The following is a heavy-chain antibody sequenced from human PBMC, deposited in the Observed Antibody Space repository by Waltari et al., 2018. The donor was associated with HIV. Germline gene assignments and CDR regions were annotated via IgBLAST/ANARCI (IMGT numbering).Heavy chain of an antibody. CDR1: GYTRPAIS. CDR3: ATGGGTTSIQLYDLDV. V-gene: IGHV1-24*01. CDR2: FDPEDDET. D-gene: IGHD1-26*01. J-gene: IGHJ6*02. Sequence: QVQLIQSGAEVTKPGASVTVSCQVFGYTRPAISMHWVRQAPGKGLEWMGGFDPEDDETISAQKFQGRVTMTEDTSTDSAYMELSSLTSEDTAVYYCATGGGTTSIQLYDLDVWGQGTTVTVSS.